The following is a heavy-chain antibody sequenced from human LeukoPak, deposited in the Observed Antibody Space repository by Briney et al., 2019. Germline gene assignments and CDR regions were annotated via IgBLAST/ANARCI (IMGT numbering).Heavy chain of an antibody. CDR1: GFTFRNYA. CDR2: TSGSGDST. D-gene: IGHD5-18*01. J-gene: IGHJ6*03. CDR3: ATHPGYIYGPRYYMDV. Sequence: GGSLRLSCAASGFTFRNYAMSWVRQARGKGLEWVSVTSGSGDSTYYGDSVKGRLTISRDNSKNTLYLQMNSLRVEDTTVYYCATHPGYIYGPRYYMDVWGQGTTVTVSS. V-gene: IGHV3-23*01.